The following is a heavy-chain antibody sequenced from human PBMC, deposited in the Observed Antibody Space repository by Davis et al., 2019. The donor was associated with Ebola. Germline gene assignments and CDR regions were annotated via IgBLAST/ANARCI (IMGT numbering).Heavy chain of an antibody. CDR1: GGTFSSYA. CDR3: AGTWGY. CDR2: VIPGNGNT. V-gene: IGHV1-3*01. Sequence: ASVKVSCKASGGTFSSYAISWVRQAPGQGLEWMGWVIPGNGNTKYSQKFQHRVTITRDAPATTAYLELTSLRSEDTAVYYCAGTWGYWGPGTLVTVSS. D-gene: IGHD3-16*01. J-gene: IGHJ4*02.